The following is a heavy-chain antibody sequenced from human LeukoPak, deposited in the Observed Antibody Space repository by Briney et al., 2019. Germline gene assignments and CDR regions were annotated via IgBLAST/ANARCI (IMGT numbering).Heavy chain of an antibody. J-gene: IGHJ4*02. D-gene: IGHD3-16*01. V-gene: IGHV1-46*01. CDR1: GYTFTSYG. CDR3: ARDRKPYLEALRRGDYFDY. Sequence: ASVKVSCKASGYTFTSYGISWVRQAPGQGLEWMGKINPSGGSISYAQKFQGRVTMTRDMSTSTVYMELSSLRSEDTAVYYCARDRKPYLEALRRGDYFDYWGQGTLVTVSS. CDR2: INPSGGSI.